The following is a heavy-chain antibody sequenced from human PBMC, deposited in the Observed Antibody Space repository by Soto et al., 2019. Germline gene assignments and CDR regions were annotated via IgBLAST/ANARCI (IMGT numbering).Heavy chain of an antibody. D-gene: IGHD4-17*01. V-gene: IGHV1-8*01. J-gene: IGHJ6*03. CDR1: GYTFTNYD. CDR2: MNPKSGNT. Sequence: QVQLVQSGAEVKKPGASVKVSCKASGYTFTNYDINWVRQTTGQGLEWMGWMNPKSGNTGYAQKFQGRVTMTRDTSISTAYMELSSLRSEDTAVYYCARVPSTVTTLVTYYYYMDVWGKGTTVTVSS. CDR3: ARVPSTVTTLVTYYYYMDV.